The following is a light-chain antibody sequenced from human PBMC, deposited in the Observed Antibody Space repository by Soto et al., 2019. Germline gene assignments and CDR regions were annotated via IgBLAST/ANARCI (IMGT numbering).Light chain of an antibody. CDR3: KLSANLLGK. CDR2: GAS. Sequence: MKMTPSAESVSPKERTTLSCRASQSLNRDLAWYQQRPGQSPRLLIFGASIRAAGIPARFSGSGSGTEFTLAFDILMSEDFVFYYSKLSANLLGKFAEGTRLDIK. CDR1: QSLNRD. V-gene: IGKV3D-15*03. J-gene: IGKJ1*01.